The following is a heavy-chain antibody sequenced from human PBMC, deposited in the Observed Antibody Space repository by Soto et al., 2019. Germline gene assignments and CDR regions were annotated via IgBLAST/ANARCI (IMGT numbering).Heavy chain of an antibody. CDR1: GFTFTDYW. D-gene: IGHD3-3*01. V-gene: IGHV3-7*01. J-gene: IGHJ5*02. CDR3: AIMIFGLGTDH. Sequence: EVQLVESGGALVQPGGSLRLSCAASGFTFTDYWMNWVRQAPGKGLEWVANIKQDGSEKYYVDSVKGRFTISRDNAKKSLYLQMNSLRAENTAVDYCAIMIFGLGTDHWGQGTLVTVSS. CDR2: IKQDGSEK.